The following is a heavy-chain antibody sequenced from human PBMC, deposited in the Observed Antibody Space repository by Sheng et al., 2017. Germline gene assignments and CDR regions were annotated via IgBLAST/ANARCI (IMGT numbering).Heavy chain of an antibody. CDR1: GFTFSSYA. CDR3: AKGHGDWGGNYLDS. D-gene: IGHD4-17*01. V-gene: IGHV3-23*04. CDR2: VSGNGGRT. Sequence: VQLVESGGGVVQSGRSLRLSCTVSGFTFSSYAFTWVRQAPGKGLEWVSSVSGNGGRTDYADSVRGRFAISRDNARDTVYLHMSSLTVDDTALYYCAKGHGDWGGNYLDSWGQGTLVTVSS. J-gene: IGHJ4*02.